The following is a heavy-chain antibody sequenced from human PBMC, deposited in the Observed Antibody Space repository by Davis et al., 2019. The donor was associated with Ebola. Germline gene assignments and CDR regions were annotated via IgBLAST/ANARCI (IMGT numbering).Heavy chain of an antibody. V-gene: IGHV3-48*04. CDR2: ISSSGSTI. D-gene: IGHD1-26*01. J-gene: IGHJ6*02. CDR3: ARDRSSYGYYYYGMDV. Sequence: GESLKISCAASGFPFSSYTMNWVRQAPGKGLEWVSYISSSGSTIYYADSVKGRFTISRDNAKNSLYLQMNSLRAEDTAVYYCARDRSSYGYYYYGMDVWGQGTTVTVSS. CDR1: GFPFSSYT.